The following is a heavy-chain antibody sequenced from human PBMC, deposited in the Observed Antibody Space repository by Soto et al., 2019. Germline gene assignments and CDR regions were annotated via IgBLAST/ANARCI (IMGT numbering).Heavy chain of an antibody. CDR3: AISNGDGGYYYYYMDV. CDR1: GGSISSSSYY. V-gene: IGHV4-39*01. CDR2: IYYSGST. Sequence: PSETLSLTCTVSGGSISSSSYYWGWIRQPPGKGLEWIGSIYYSGSTYYNPSLKSRVTISVDTSKNQFSLKLSSVTAADTAVYYCAISNGDGGYYYYYMDVWGKGTKVTVSS. D-gene: IGHD3-16*01. J-gene: IGHJ6*03.